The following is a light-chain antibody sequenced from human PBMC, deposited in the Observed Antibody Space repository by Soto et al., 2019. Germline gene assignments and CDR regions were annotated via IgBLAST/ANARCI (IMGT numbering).Light chain of an antibody. CDR3: QQSYTIPS. Sequence: DIQMTQSPSSLSASVGDRVTITCRASRNINSYLNWYQQKPGKAPNLLMYDASSLERGVPSRFIAGGSGTEFTLTISSLQPEDFATYYCQQSYTIPSFGGGTKVEI. J-gene: IGKJ4*01. CDR2: DAS. V-gene: IGKV1-39*01. CDR1: RNINSY.